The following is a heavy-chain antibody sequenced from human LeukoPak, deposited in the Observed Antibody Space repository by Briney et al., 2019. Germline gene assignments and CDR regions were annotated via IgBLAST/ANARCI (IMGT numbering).Heavy chain of an antibody. CDR1: GFTFSDYY. CDR3: ARGCSSTSCYVGLYYYYYYMDV. CDR2: ISSSGSTI. J-gene: IGHJ6*03. V-gene: IGHV3-11*01. D-gene: IGHD2-2*01. Sequence: GGSLSLSCAASGFTFSDYYMSWIRQAPGKGLEWVSYISSSGSTIYYADSVKGRFTISRDNAKNSLYLQMNSLRAEDTAVYYCARGCSSTSCYVGLYYYYYYMDVWGKGTTVTVSS.